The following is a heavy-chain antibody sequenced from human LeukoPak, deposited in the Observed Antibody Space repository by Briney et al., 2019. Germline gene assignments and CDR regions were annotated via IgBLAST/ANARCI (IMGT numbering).Heavy chain of an antibody. J-gene: IGHJ4*02. D-gene: IGHD3-22*01. Sequence: GRSLRLSCAASGFTFSSYAMHWVRQAPGKGLEWVAVISYDGSNKYYADSVKGRFTISRDNSKNTLYLQMNSLRAEDTAVYYCAREGDYYDSSGYLDYWGQGTLVTVSS. CDR1: GFTFSSYA. V-gene: IGHV3-30-3*01. CDR2: ISYDGSNK. CDR3: AREGDYYDSSGYLDY.